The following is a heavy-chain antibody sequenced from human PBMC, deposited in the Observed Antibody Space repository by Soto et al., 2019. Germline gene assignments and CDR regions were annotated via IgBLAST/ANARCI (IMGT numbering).Heavy chain of an antibody. CDR2: IYPGDANT. CDR3: ARQVPAVAGWGRFDP. D-gene: IGHD6-19*01. Sequence: GASLKISCKGSGYSFTNYWIGWVRQMPGKGLEWMGIIYPGDANTKYSPSFQGQVTISADKSINTAFLQWRSLKASDTGMYYCARQVPAVAGWGRFDPWGRGTLVTVSS. CDR1: GYSFTNYW. V-gene: IGHV5-51*01. J-gene: IGHJ5*02.